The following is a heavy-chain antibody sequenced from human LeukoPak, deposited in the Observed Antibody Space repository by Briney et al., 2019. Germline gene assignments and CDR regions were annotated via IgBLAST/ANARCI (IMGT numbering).Heavy chain of an antibody. D-gene: IGHD3-10*01. Sequence: PSETLSLTCAVYGGSFSGYYWSWIRQPPEKGLEWIGEINHSGSTNYNPSLKSRVTISVDTSKNQFSLKLSSVTAADTAVYYCARGSRYYGSGSYPIKRRCYFDYWGQGTLVTVSS. V-gene: IGHV4-34*01. CDR3: ARGSRYYGSGSYPIKRRCYFDY. CDR2: INHSGST. J-gene: IGHJ4*02. CDR1: GGSFSGYY.